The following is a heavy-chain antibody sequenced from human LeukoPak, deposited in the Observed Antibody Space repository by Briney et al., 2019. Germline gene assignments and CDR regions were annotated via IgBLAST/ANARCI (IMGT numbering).Heavy chain of an antibody. J-gene: IGHJ5*02. Sequence: SETLSLTCAVSGGSISSSNWWSWVRQPPGKGLEWIGEIYHSGSTNYNPSLKSRVTISVDKSKNQFSLKLSSVTAADTAVYYCATVKAYYDFWSGSFDPWGQGTLVTVSS. CDR1: GGSISSSNW. D-gene: IGHD3-3*01. CDR3: ATVKAYYDFWSGSFDP. V-gene: IGHV4-4*02. CDR2: IYHSGST.